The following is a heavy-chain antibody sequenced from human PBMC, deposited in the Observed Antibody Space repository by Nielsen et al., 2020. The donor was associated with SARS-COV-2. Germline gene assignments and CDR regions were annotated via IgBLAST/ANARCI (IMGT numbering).Heavy chain of an antibody. CDR3: ARASGYCSGGSCLTFDY. CDR1: GYTFTTYG. CDR2: ISAYNGNT. Sequence: ASVKVSCKASGYTFTTYGFSWVRQAPGQGLEWMGWISAYNGNTNYAQKLQGRVTMTTDTSTSTAYMELRSLRSDDTAVYYCARASGYCSGGSCLTFDYWGQGTLVTVSS. D-gene: IGHD2-15*01. J-gene: IGHJ4*02. V-gene: IGHV1-18*01.